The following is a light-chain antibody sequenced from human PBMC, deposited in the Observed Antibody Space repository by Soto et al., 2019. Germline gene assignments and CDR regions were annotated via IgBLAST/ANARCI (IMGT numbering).Light chain of an antibody. CDR3: SSYKSSSLYV. V-gene: IGLV2-14*01. Sequence: QSALTQPASVSGSPGQSITISCTGTSSDVGGYNYVSWYQQHPGKAPKLMIYDVSNRPSGVSNRFCGSKSGNTASLTISGLQAEDEADYYCSSYKSSSLYVFGTGTKLTVL. J-gene: IGLJ1*01. CDR2: DVS. CDR1: SSDVGGYNY.